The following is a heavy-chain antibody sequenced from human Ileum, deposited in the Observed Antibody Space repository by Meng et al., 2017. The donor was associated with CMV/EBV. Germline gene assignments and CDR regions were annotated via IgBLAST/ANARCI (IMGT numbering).Heavy chain of an antibody. CDR2: INHSGNT. CDR3: ARGLGYCSNGVCPYDY. V-gene: IGHV4-34*01. Sequence: YGGSLSGYYWSWIRQPPGKGLEWTGEINHSGNTNYNPSLKSRVTISVDTSKRQFSLKLSSVTAADTAVYYCARGLGYCSNGVCPYDYWGQGTLVTVSS. D-gene: IGHD2-8*01. J-gene: IGHJ4*02. CDR1: GGSLSGYY.